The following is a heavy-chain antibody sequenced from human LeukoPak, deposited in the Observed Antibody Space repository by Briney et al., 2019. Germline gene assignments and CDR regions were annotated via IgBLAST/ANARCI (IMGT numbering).Heavy chain of an antibody. CDR1: GGSISSYY. D-gene: IGHD3-22*01. CDR3: ARYYYDSSGYYYDY. Sequence: SETLSLTCTVSGGSISSYYWSWIRQPPGKGLEWIGYIYYSGSTNYNPSLKSRVTISVDTSRNQFSLKLSSVTAADTAVYYCARYYYDSSGYYYDYWGQGTLVTVSS. CDR2: IYYSGST. V-gene: IGHV4-59*01. J-gene: IGHJ4*02.